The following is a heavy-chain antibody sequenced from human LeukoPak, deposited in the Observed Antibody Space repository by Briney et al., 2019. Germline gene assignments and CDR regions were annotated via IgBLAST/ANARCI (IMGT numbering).Heavy chain of an antibody. J-gene: IGHJ4*02. V-gene: IGHV3-23*01. CDR1: GFTFSRYA. Sequence: GGSLRLSCAASGFTFSRYAMSWVRQAPGKGLEWVSAITDSGGDTFHADSVEGRLTISRDNSKNILFLQMNSLRAEDTAVYYCAKDSSSSVETDYWGQGTLVTVSS. CDR2: ITDSGGDT. CDR3: AKDSSSSVETDY. D-gene: IGHD6-13*01.